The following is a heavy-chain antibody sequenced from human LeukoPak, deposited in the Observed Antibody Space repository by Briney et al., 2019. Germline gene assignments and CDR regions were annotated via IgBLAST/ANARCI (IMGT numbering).Heavy chain of an antibody. D-gene: IGHD1-1*01. CDR2: TFYRSKWYN. CDR3: VRSYDWVFDY. Sequence: SQTLSLTCAISGDSVSRHDLTWDWVRQSPSRGLEWLGRTFYRSKWYNDFAVSVKSRITVSPDTSKNQFSLHLNSVTPEDTAVYYCVRSYDWVFDYWGQGTRVTVSS. CDR1: GDSVSRHDLT. V-gene: IGHV6-1*01. J-gene: IGHJ4*02.